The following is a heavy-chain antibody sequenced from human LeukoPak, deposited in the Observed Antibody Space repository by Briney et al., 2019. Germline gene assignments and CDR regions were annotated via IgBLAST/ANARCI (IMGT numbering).Heavy chain of an antibody. Sequence: GGSLRLSCAASGFTFTRYAMSWVRQAPGKGLEWVSAISGSGTTTDYADSVKGRFTISRDNAKNSLYLQMSSLRAEDTAVYYCARREWTLYYFDHWGQGTLVTVSS. CDR1: GFTFTRYA. V-gene: IGHV3-48*01. J-gene: IGHJ4*02. D-gene: IGHD3-3*01. CDR2: ISGSGTTT. CDR3: ARREWTLYYFDH.